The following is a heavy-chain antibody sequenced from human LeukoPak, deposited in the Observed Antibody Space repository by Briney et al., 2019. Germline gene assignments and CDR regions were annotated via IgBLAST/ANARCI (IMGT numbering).Heavy chain of an antibody. CDR2: INPSGGST. J-gene: IGHJ1*01. CDR3: ARDDYGDKPEDFQH. D-gene: IGHD4-17*01. V-gene: IGHV1-46*01. CDR1: GYSLIEYH. Sequence: ASVKVSCKTSGYSLIEYHLHWVRQAPGQGLEWMGIINPSGGSTSYAQKFQGRVTMTRDMSTSTVYMELSSLRSEDTAVYYCARDDYGDKPEDFQHWGQGTLVTVSS.